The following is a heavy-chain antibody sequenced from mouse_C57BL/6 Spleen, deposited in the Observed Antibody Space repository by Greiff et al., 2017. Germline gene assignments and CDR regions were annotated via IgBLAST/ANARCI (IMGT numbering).Heavy chain of an antibody. V-gene: IGHV1-82*01. CDR1: GYAFSSSW. D-gene: IGHD1-1*01. Sequence: QVQLQQSGPELVKPGASVKISCKASGYAFSSSWMNWVKQRPGKGLEWIGRIYPGDGDTNYNGKFKGKATLTADKSSSTAYMQLSSLTSADSAVYFCARIDGSRGTFDYWGQGTTLTVSS. CDR3: ARIDGSRGTFDY. CDR2: IYPGDGDT. J-gene: IGHJ2*01.